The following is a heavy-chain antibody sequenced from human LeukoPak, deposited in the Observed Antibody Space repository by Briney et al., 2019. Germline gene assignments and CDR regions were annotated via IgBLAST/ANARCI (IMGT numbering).Heavy chain of an antibody. D-gene: IGHD2-8*01. Sequence: GGSLRLSCVASGFAFTDYGMMWVRQAPGKGLVWVSYINNDGRSTTYADSVKGRFTISRDNAKNTLHLQMNSLRDDDTAMYYCARNYNGMSCWGQGTRVIVSS. V-gene: IGHV3-74*01. CDR1: GFAFTDYG. CDR2: INNDGRST. CDR3: ARNYNGMSC. J-gene: IGHJ4*02.